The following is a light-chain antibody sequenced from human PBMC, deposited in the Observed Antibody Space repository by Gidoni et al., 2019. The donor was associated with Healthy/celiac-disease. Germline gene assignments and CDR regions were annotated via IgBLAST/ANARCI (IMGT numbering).Light chain of an antibody. Sequence: DIVMTQTPRSLSFTPGHPASISCKSSQSLLHSDGTTYLYWYLQKPGQSPQLLIYEVSHRFSGVPDRFSGSGSGTDFTLKISRVEAEDVGVYYCMQSIQLPPQYTFGQGTKLEIK. CDR2: EVS. CDR1: QSLLHSDGTTY. V-gene: IGKV2D-29*02. J-gene: IGKJ2*01. CDR3: MQSIQLPPQYT.